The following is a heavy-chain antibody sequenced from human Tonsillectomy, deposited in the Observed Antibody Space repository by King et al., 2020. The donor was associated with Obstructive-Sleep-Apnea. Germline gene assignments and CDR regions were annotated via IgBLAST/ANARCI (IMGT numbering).Heavy chain of an antibody. D-gene: IGHD4-11*01. Sequence: QVQLVESGGGVVQPGRSLRLSCAASGFTFSSSGMHWVRQAPGKGLEWVAFIRYDGSNKYYADSVKDRFTISRDNSKNTLYLKMNSLRAEDTAVYYCAKSYSNYGDYWGQGTLVTVSS. J-gene: IGHJ4*02. V-gene: IGHV3-30*02. CDR3: AKSYSNYGDY. CDR1: GFTFSSSG. CDR2: IRYDGSNK.